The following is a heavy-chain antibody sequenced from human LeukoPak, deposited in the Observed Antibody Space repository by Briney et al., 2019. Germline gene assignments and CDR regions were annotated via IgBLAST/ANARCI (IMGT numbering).Heavy chain of an antibody. Sequence: GGSLRLSCAASGFTFSNAWMSWVRQAPGKGLEWVGRIKSKTDGGTTDYAAPVKGRFTISRDDSKNTLYLQMNSLKTEDTAVYYCTTDSGRVIVVAQPSGAFDIWGQGTMVTVSS. V-gene: IGHV3-15*01. D-gene: IGHD3-22*01. CDR3: TTDSGRVIVVAQPSGAFDI. J-gene: IGHJ3*02. CDR2: IKSKTDGGTT. CDR1: GFTFSNAW.